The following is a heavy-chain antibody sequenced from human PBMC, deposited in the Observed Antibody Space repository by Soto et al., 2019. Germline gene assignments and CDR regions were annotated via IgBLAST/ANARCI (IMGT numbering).Heavy chain of an antibody. CDR1: GYTFTGYY. CDR2: INPHGGST. D-gene: IGHD3-3*01. J-gene: IGHJ5*02. Sequence: VSCKASGYTFTGYYLNWVRQAPGQGLEWMGVINPHGGSTKYAQKFQGRITMTRDTSRSTVYMELSSLRSDDTAIYYCARSSGGNFGIIIEGSNWFDPWGQGTLVTVSS. CDR3: ARSSGGNFGIIIEGSNWFDP. V-gene: IGHV1-46*01.